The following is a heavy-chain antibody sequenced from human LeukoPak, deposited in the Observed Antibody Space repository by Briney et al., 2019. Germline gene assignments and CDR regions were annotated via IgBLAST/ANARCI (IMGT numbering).Heavy chain of an antibody. CDR2: INPSGGST. V-gene: IGHV1-46*01. D-gene: IGHD5-18*01. Sequence: ASVKVSCKASGYTFTSYYMHWVRQAPGQGLEWMGIINPSGGSTSYAQKFQGRVTMTRDTSTSTAYMELSSLRSEDTAVYYCASASGYSYGPQGSYYFDYWGQGTLVTVSS. CDR1: GYTFTSYY. CDR3: ASASGYSYGPQGSYYFDY. J-gene: IGHJ4*02.